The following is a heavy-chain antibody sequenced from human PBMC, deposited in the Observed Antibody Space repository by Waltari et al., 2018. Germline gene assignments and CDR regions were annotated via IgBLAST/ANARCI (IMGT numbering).Heavy chain of an antibody. CDR1: GGSFSGYY. CDR3: AALRPYYDILTGVSGPHEGRDY. Sequence: QVQLQQWGAGLLKPSETLSLTCAVYGGSFSGYYWSWIRQPPGKGLEWIGEINHSGSTNYNPALKSRVTISVDTSKNQFSLKLSSVTAADTAVYYCAALRPYYDILTGVSGPHEGRDYWGQGTLVTVSS. V-gene: IGHV4-34*01. J-gene: IGHJ4*02. CDR2: INHSGST. D-gene: IGHD3-9*01.